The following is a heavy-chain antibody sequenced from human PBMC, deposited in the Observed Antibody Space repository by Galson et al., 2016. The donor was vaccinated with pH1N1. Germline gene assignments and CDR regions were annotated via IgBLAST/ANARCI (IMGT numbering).Heavy chain of an antibody. CDR2: ISASGSGT. Sequence: SLRLSCAASGFTFGHSAMSWVRQAPGKGLEWLSGISASGSGTYYADSVEGRFSISRDSSENTLYIQMNSLRVDDTATYYCAKHASGNYYDPGGYGALDFWGQGTLVTVSS. CDR3: AKHASGNYYDPGGYGALDF. CDR1: GFTFGHSA. D-gene: IGHD3-22*01. J-gene: IGHJ4*02. V-gene: IGHV3-23*01.